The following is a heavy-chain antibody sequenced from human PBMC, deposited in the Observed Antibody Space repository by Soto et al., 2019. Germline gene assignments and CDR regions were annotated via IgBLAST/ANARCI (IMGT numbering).Heavy chain of an antibody. CDR1: GGSISSYY. V-gene: IGHV4-59*08. D-gene: IGHD2-15*01. CDR2: IYYSGST. CDR3: ARGGYCSGGSCYSDYYYYYYMDV. J-gene: IGHJ6*03. Sequence: SETLSLTCTVSGGSISSYYWSWSRQPPGKGLEWIGYIYYSGSTNYNPSLKSRVTISVDTSKNQFSLKLSSVTAADTAVYYCARGGYCSGGSCYSDYYYYYYMDVWGKGTTVTVSS.